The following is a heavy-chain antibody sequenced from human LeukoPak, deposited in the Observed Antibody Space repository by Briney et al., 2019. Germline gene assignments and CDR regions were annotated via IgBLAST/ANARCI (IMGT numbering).Heavy chain of an antibody. D-gene: IGHD1-26*01. CDR2: MNPNSGNT. J-gene: IGHJ6*02. V-gene: IGHV1-8*01. CDR3: ARAPGSGSPGDYYGMDV. Sequence: ASVKVSCKASGYTFTSYDINWVRQATGQGLEWMGWMNPNSGNTGYAQKFQGRVTMTRNTSISTAYMELSSLRSEDTAVYYCARAPGSGSPGDYYGMDVWGQGTTVTVS. CDR1: GYTFTSYD.